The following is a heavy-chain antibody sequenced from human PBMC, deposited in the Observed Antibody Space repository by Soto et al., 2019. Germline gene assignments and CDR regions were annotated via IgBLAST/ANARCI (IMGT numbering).Heavy chain of an antibody. D-gene: IGHD1-26*01. CDR2: IYYSGTT. Sequence: PSETQSLTCAVSGYSISSTNWWGWIRQPPGRGLEWIGYIYYSGTTYYTPSLKSRVTMSVDSSKNQFSLKLSSVTAVDTAVYYCARTRGSKNYGMDVWGQGTSVTVSS. J-gene: IGHJ6*02. V-gene: IGHV4-28*01. CDR1: GYSISSTNW. CDR3: ARTRGSKNYGMDV.